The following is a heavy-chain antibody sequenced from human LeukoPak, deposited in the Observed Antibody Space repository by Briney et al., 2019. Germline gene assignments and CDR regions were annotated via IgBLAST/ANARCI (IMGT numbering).Heavy chain of an antibody. CDR2: INHSGST. V-gene: IGHV4-34*01. CDR3: ARGVRIAVAVNFDY. CDR1: GGSFSGYY. D-gene: IGHD6-19*01. Sequence: SETLSLTCAVYGGSFSGYYWSWIRQPPGKGLEWIGEINHSGSTNYNPSLKSRVTISVDTSKNQFSLKLSSVTAADTAVYYCARGVRIAVAVNFDYWGQGTLVTISS. J-gene: IGHJ4*02.